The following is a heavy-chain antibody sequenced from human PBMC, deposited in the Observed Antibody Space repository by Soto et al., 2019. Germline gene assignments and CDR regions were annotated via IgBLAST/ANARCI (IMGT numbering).Heavy chain of an antibody. CDR2: ISHSGST. D-gene: IGHD2-2*01. Sequence: SETLSLTCAVYGGSFSGYYWSWIRQPPGKGLEWIGEISHSGSTNYNPSLKSRVTISVDTSKNQFSLKLSSVTAADTAVYYCARSSPGNYCSSTSCRKRIFYYYYGMDVWGQGTTVTVSS. J-gene: IGHJ6*02. V-gene: IGHV4-34*01. CDR3: ARSSPGNYCSSTSCRKRIFYYYYGMDV. CDR1: GGSFSGYY.